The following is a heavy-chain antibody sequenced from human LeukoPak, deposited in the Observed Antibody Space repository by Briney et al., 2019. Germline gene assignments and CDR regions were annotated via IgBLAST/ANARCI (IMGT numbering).Heavy chain of an antibody. CDR1: GFTFSSYG. CDR2: ISHDGSNK. Sequence: GGSLRLSCAASGFTFSSYGMHWVRQAPGKGLQWVALISHDGSNKYYADSVRGRFTISRDNSKNTLYLQMNSLRAEDTAVYYCAKVAAAGIDYWGQGTLVTVSS. CDR3: AKVAAAGIDY. V-gene: IGHV3-30*18. D-gene: IGHD6-13*01. J-gene: IGHJ4*02.